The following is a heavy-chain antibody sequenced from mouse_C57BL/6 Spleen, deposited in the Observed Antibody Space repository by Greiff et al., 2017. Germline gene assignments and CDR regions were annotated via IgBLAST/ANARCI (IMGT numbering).Heavy chain of an antibody. Sequence: QVQLKQPGAELVRPGSSVKLSCKASGYTFTSYWLHWVKQRPIQGLEWIGNIDPSDSETHYNQKFKDKATLTVDKSSSTAYMQLSSLTSEDSAVYYCARRGDDYDEAYAMDYWGQGTSVTVSS. CDR2: IDPSDSET. J-gene: IGHJ4*01. V-gene: IGHV1-52*01. D-gene: IGHD2-4*01. CDR3: ARRGDDYDEAYAMDY. CDR1: GYTFTSYW.